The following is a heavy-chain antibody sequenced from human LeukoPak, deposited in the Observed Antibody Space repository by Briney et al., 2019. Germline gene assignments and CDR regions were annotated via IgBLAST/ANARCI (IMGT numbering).Heavy chain of an antibody. J-gene: IGHJ4*02. D-gene: IGHD5-18*01. Sequence: PGGSLRLSCAASGFTFSSYWMNWVRQAPGKGLVWVSRISSEGRSTTYADSVKGRFSISRDNAKNTLYLQMNSLRVEDTAVYYCARGWIQLWTINRYYFDYWGQGTLVTVSS. CDR3: ARGWIQLWTINRYYFDY. V-gene: IGHV3-74*01. CDR2: ISSEGRST. CDR1: GFTFSSYW.